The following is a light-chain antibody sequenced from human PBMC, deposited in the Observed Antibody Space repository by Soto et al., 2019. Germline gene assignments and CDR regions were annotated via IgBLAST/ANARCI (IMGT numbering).Light chain of an antibody. CDR1: STDVGAYNY. V-gene: IGLV2-8*01. CDR2: EVT. Sequence: QSVLTQPPSASGSPGQSVTISCTGTSTDVGAYNYVSWYQQHPGKAPKLVIYEVTKRPSGVPDRFSGSKSGNTASLTVYGLQAEDEADYYCGSHAGNSNLVFGGGNKLTVL. CDR3: GSHAGNSNLV. J-gene: IGLJ3*02.